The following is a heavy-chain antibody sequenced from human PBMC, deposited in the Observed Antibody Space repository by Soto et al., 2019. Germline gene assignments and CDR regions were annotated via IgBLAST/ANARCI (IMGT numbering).Heavy chain of an antibody. CDR1: GFTFSSYA. CDR3: AGKVEGY. J-gene: IGHJ4*02. Sequence: GGSLRFSCAASGFTFSSYAMHWVRQAPGKGLEWVAVISYDGSNKYYADSVKGRFTISRDNSKNTLYLQMNSLRAEDTAVYYCAGKVEGYWGQGTLVTVSS. CDR2: ISYDGSNK. D-gene: IGHD2-2*01. V-gene: IGHV3-30-3*01.